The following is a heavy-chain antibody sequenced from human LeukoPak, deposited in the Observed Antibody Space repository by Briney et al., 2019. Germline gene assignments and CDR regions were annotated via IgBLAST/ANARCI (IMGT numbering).Heavy chain of an antibody. CDR1: GYTLTELS. J-gene: IGHJ4*02. CDR3: ATGVAAAGTSDY. V-gene: IGHV1-24*01. CDR2: FDPEGGET. Sequence: ASVKVSCKVSGYTLTELSMHWVRQAPGKGLEWMGGFDPEGGETIYAQKFQGRVTMTEDTSTDTAYMELSSLRSEDTAVYYCATGVAAAGTSDYWGQGTLVTVSS. D-gene: IGHD6-13*01.